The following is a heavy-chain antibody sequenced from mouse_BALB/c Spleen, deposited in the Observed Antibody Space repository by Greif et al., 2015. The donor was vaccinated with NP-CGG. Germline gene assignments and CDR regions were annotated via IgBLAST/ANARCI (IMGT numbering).Heavy chain of an antibody. J-gene: IGHJ1*01. CDR1: GFTFSSYA. CDR3: ARHGSSGDFDV. Sequence: EVQGVESGGGLVKPGGSLKLSCAASGFTFSSYAMSWVRQTPEKRLEWVATISSGGSYTYYPASVKGRFTISRDNAKNTRYLQMSSLRSEDTAMYDCARHGSSGDFDVWGAGTTVTVST. D-gene: IGHD1-1*01. CDR2: ISSGGSYT. V-gene: IGHV5-9-3*01.